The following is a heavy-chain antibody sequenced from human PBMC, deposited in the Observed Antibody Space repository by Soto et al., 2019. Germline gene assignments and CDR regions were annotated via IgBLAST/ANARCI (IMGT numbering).Heavy chain of an antibody. CDR3: AREGLTQHAFDI. D-gene: IGHD3-9*01. J-gene: IGHJ3*02. CDR1: GFTFSSYG. CDR2: IWYDGSNK. Sequence: QVQLVESGGGVVQPGRSLRLSCAASGFTFSSYGMHWVRQAPGKGLEWVAVIWYDGSNKYYADSVKGRFTISRDNSKNTLYLQMNSLRAEDTAVYYCAREGLTQHAFDIWGQGTMVTVSS. V-gene: IGHV3-33*01.